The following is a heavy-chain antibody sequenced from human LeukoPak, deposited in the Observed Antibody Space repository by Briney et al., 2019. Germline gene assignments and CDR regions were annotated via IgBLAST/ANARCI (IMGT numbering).Heavy chain of an antibody. J-gene: IGHJ4*02. CDR3: AKDRGLVDIAAPH. D-gene: IGHD5-12*01. CDR2: ISGSGGST. Sequence: GALRLSCAASGFTFSSYAMSWVRQAPGKGLEWVSAISGSGGSTYYADSVKGRFTISRDNSKNTLYLQMNSLRAEDTAVYYCAKDRGLVDIAAPHWGQGTLVTVSS. V-gene: IGHV3-23*01. CDR1: GFTFSSYA.